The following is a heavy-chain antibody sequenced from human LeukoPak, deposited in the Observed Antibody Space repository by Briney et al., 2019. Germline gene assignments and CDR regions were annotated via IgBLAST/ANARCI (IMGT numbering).Heavy chain of an antibody. CDR1: GFTFSRYA. V-gene: IGHV3-23*01. CDR2: ITDSGGST. Sequence: WGSLRLSCAASGFTFSRYAMSWVRQAPGKGLEWVSAITDSGGSTYYADSVKGRFTISRDNCKNTLYLQMNSLRADDTAVYYCARNSRYFDYWGQGSQVSVSS. CDR3: ARNSRYFDY. J-gene: IGHJ4*02. D-gene: IGHD1-7*01.